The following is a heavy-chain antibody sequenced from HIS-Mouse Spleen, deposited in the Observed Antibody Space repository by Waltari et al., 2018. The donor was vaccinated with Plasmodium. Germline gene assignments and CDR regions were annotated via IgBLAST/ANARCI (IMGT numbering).Heavy chain of an antibody. CDR1: GYTFTGYY. V-gene: IGHV1-2*06. J-gene: IGHJ1*01. Sequence: QVQLVQSGAEVKKHGASVKVSCKASGYTFTGYYMHWVRPAPGQGLEWRGLTKPSSGGTNMTQKFQGRVTMNRDTSISTDYMELSSLRSDDTTVYYCTRVLEYKAAAGTFVEYFQHWGQGTLVTVSS. D-gene: IGHD6-13*01. CDR2: TKPSSGGT. CDR3: TRVLEYKAAAGTFVEYFQH.